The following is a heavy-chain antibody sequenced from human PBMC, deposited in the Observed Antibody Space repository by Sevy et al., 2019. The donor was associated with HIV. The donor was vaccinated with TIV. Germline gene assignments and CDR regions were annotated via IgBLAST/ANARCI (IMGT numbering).Heavy chain of an antibody. CDR2: IKQDGSQR. D-gene: IGHD2-21*01. Sequence: GGSLRLSCAASGFSFSDYYMGWVRQAPGKRLEWVANIKQDGSQRYYVDSVKGRFTISRDNAKNSVYLQMNRLRVDDTAVYYCARELWPGDYWGQGTLVTVSS. CDR1: GFSFSDYY. CDR3: ARELWPGDY. V-gene: IGHV3-7*01. J-gene: IGHJ4*02.